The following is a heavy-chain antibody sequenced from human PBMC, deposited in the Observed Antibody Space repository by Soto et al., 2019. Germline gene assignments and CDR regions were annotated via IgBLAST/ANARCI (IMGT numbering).Heavy chain of an antibody. Sequence: QVQLVQSGAEVKKPGSSVKVSCKASGGTFSSYTISWVRQAPGQGLEWMGRIIPILGIANYAQKFQGRVTITADKSTSTAYMGLSSLRSEDTAVYYWAGGGATMLAEYFQHWGQGTLVTVSS. CDR1: GGTFSSYT. CDR2: IIPILGIA. J-gene: IGHJ1*01. CDR3: AGGGATMLAEYFQH. D-gene: IGHD1-26*01. V-gene: IGHV1-69*02.